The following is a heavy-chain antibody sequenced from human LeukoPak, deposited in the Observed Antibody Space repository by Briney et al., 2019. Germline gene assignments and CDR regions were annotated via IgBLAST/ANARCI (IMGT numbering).Heavy chain of an antibody. V-gene: IGHV3-23*01. J-gene: IGHJ3*01. D-gene: IGHD2-21*01. CDR3: AKVKNDAFDV. CDR1: GVTFSRNA. CDR2: TSGSASST. Sequence: GGSLRLSCAASGVTFSRNAMSWVRQAPGKGLEFVSSTSGSASSTSSLASVKGRFTISRHNSQNTLYLQMNSLTGEDTAVYYCAKVKNDAFDVWGQGTMVTVSS.